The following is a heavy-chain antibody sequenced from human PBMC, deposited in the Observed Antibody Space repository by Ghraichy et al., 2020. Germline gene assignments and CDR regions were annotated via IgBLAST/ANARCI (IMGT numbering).Heavy chain of an antibody. D-gene: IGHD5-18*01. Sequence: GGSLRLSCGASGFTFATYALNWVRQVPGKGLQWVSTINANGHTIYYKDSVKGRFTISRDNSKNALFLQMNSLRAEDTAVYYCAKDLLWDRGIWYSGVFSFAIWSPGTM. J-gene: IGHJ3*02. V-gene: IGHV3-23*01. CDR1: GFTFATYA. CDR2: INANGHTI. CDR3: AKDLLWDRGIWYSGVFSFAI.